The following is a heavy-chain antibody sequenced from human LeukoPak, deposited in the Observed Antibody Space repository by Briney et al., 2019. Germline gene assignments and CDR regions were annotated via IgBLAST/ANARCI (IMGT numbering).Heavy chain of an antibody. CDR3: ARGPRLRFLEWPHKASYYYFYMDV. V-gene: IGHV4-34*01. Sequence: SETLSLTCAVYGGSFSGYRWTWIRQSPGEGLEWIGDINPSGSTYYNPSLKSRVPISLDTSENQFSMKLSSVTAADTAVYYCARGPRLRFLEWPHKASYYYFYMDVWGKRTTVSV. CDR2: INPSGST. J-gene: IGHJ6*03. D-gene: IGHD3-3*01. CDR1: GGSFSGYR.